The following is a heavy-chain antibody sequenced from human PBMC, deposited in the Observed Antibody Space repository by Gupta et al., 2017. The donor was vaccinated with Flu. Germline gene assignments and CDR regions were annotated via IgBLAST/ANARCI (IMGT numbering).Heavy chain of an antibody. CDR3: ARSGDYFDT. CDR2: VYYVGST. Sequence: QLQLQESGPGLVKPSATLSLTCTVTGGSTTSSSHYWRWIRQHTGKGLEYIGRVYYVGSTYHNPSLQSRVTISIDTSKNQFSLQLTSVTAADTAVYYCARSGDYFDTWGQGALVTVSS. CDR1: GGSTTSSSHY. V-gene: IGHV4-39*01. D-gene: IGHD4-17*01. J-gene: IGHJ4*02.